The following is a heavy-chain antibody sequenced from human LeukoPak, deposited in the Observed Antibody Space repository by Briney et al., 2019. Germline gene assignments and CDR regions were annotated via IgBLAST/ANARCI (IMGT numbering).Heavy chain of an antibody. Sequence: KSSETLSLXCTVSGGSISSGSYYWIWIRQPAGKGLEWMGRIYTSGITNYNPSLKSRVTISVDTSKNQFSLKLSSVTAADTAVYYCAREVGCDSSGWYPIPFDYWGQGTLVTVSS. CDR3: AREVGCDSSGWYPIPFDY. D-gene: IGHD6-19*01. CDR1: GGSISSGSYY. J-gene: IGHJ4*02. V-gene: IGHV4-61*02. CDR2: IYTSGIT.